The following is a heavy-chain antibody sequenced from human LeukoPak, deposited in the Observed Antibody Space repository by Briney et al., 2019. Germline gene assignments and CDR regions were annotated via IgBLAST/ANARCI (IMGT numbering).Heavy chain of an antibody. J-gene: IGHJ5*02. CDR2: IYYSGST. CDR3: ARHVMVRANTWFDP. Sequence: PSETLSLTCTVYGGAISSYYWSWIRQPPGKGLEWMGYIYYSGSTNDNPSLKSRVTISVDTSKNQFSLKLSSVTAAETAVYYCARHVMVRANTWFDPWGQGTLVTVSS. V-gene: IGHV4-59*08. D-gene: IGHD3-10*01. CDR1: GGAISSYY.